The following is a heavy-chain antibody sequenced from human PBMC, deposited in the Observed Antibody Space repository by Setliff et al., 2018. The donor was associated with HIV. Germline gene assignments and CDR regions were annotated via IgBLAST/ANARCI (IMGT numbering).Heavy chain of an antibody. D-gene: IGHD6-6*01. Sequence: SETLSLTCTVSGDSISSSGYWWGWIRQPPGKGLEWIGIGSYSGSTYYNPSLKSRVTISVDTSNNQLFLKVSSVTAADTAVYYCARFRGVHSSSLLDSWGQGTLVTV. CDR1: GDSISSSGYW. CDR2: GSYSGST. J-gene: IGHJ4*02. V-gene: IGHV4-39*01. CDR3: ARFRGVHSSSLLDS.